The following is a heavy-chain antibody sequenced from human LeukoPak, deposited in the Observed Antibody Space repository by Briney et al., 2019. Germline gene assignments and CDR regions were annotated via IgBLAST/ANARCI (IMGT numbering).Heavy chain of an antibody. Sequence: ASVKVSCKASGYTFTGYYMHWVRQAPGQGLEWMGWINTNTGNPTYAQGFTGRFVFSLDTSVSTAYLQISSLKAEDTAVYYCARNQYYDYVWGSYRSSFDYWGQGTLVTVSS. V-gene: IGHV7-4-1*02. CDR2: INTNTGNP. D-gene: IGHD3-16*02. J-gene: IGHJ4*02. CDR1: GYTFTGYY. CDR3: ARNQYYDYVWGSYRSSFDY.